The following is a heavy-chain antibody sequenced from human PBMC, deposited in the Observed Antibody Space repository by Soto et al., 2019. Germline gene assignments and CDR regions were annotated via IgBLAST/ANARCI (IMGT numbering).Heavy chain of an antibody. D-gene: IGHD3-22*01. V-gene: IGHV1-69*01. Sequence: QVQLVQSVAEVKKPVSSVKVSCKASGGTFSSYAISWVRQAPGQWLEWMGGIIPIFGTANYAQKFQGRVTITADEATSTSYIELSSLRSDETVVYYCARDGYDSMGYSRGEEEYYFDYWVQVTMVTVSS. CDR3: ARDGYDSMGYSRGEEEYYFDY. CDR2: IIPIFGTA. CDR1: GGTFSSYA. J-gene: IGHJ4*02.